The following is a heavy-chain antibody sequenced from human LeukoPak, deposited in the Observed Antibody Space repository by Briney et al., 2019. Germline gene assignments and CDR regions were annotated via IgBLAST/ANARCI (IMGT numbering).Heavy chain of an antibody. V-gene: IGHV3-13*01. CDR2: IGTAGDT. CDR1: GFTFSTYD. J-gene: IGHJ2*01. Sequence: GGSLRLSCAASGFTFSTYDMHWVRQVTGKGLEWVSAIGTAGDTYYTDSVKGRFTISRDNAKNSLYLQMTSLSAGGTAVYYCVRERLGAKKRVVNYDFDLWGRGNLVTVSS. CDR3: VRERLGAKKRVVNYDFDL. D-gene: IGHD3-16*01.